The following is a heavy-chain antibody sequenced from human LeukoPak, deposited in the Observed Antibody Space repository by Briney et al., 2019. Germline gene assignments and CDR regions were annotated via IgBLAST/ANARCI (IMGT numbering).Heavy chain of an antibody. V-gene: IGHV1-69*04. J-gene: IGHJ5*02. CDR1: GGTFSSYA. CDR3: ARDSIWRGSYLDNWFDP. D-gene: IGHD1-26*01. Sequence: RASVKVSCKASGGTFSSYAISWVRQAPGQGLEWMGRIIPILGIANYAQKFQGRVTITADKSTSTAYMELSSLRSEDTAVYYCARDSIWRGSYLDNWFDPWGQGTLVTVSS. CDR2: IIPILGIA.